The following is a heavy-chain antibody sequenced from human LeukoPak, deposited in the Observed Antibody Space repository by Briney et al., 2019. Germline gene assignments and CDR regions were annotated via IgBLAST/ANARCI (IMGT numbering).Heavy chain of an antibody. J-gene: IGHJ4*02. CDR2: ISGSGGTT. CDR1: GFTFSSYA. V-gene: IGHV3-23*01. Sequence: PGGSLRLSCAASGFTFSSYAMGWVCQAPGKGLDRVSAISGSGGTTYYADSVKGRFTISRDNSKNTVYLQMNSLRAEDTAIYYCAKDYTSGWKDFDSWGQGALVTVSS. CDR3: AKDYTSGWKDFDS. D-gene: IGHD6-19*01.